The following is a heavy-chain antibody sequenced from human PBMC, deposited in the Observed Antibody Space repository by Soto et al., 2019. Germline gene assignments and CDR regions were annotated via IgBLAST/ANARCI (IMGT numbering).Heavy chain of an antibody. CDR1: GYSFTSYW. Sequence: GECLKISCKGSGYSFTSYWISWVRQMPGKGLEWMGRIDPSDSYTNYSPSFQGHVTISADKSISTAYLQWSSLKASDTAMYYCARPNSYGSYYYYGMDVWGQGTTVTVSS. V-gene: IGHV5-10-1*01. CDR3: ARPNSYGSYYYYGMDV. J-gene: IGHJ6*02. D-gene: IGHD5-18*01. CDR2: IDPSDSYT.